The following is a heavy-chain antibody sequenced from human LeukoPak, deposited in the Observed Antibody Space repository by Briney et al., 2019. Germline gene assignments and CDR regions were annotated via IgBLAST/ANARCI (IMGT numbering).Heavy chain of an antibody. D-gene: IGHD2-21*02. J-gene: IGHJ6*03. CDR3: AKDGIAYCGGDCYSFYYYYMDV. Sequence: PGGSLRLSCAASGFTFSSYGMHWVRQAPGKGLEWVAFIRYDGSNKYYADSVKGRFTISRDNSKNTLYLQMNSLRAEDTAVYYCAKDGIAYCGGDCYSFYYYYMDVWGKGTTVTISS. CDR1: GFTFSSYG. V-gene: IGHV3-30*02. CDR2: IRYDGSNK.